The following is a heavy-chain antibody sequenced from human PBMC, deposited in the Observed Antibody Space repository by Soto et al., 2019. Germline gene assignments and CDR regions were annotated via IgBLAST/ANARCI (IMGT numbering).Heavy chain of an antibody. CDR1: GGSVSNSNYY. V-gene: IGHV4-39*01. J-gene: IGHJ4*02. D-gene: IGHD2-8*01. CDR2: VYYRGRS. Sequence: SETLSLTCIVSGGSVSNSNYYWGWIRQSPGKGLEWIGSVYYRGRSYSKSSVKSRVTISVDTSKNQFSLNLNSVTASDTAVYYCVSQRTSVLTQAYFDYWGPGALVTVSS. CDR3: VSQRTSVLTQAYFDY.